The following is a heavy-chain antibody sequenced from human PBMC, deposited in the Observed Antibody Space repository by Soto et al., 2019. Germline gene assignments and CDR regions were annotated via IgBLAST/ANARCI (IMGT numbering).Heavy chain of an antibody. CDR3: AKDWVQLWLNGMDV. CDR1: GFTFSSSG. CDR2: ITHDGSSK. V-gene: IGHV3-30*18. Sequence: QVQLVESGGGVVQPGRPLRLSCAASGFTFSSSGMHWVRQAPGKGLEWVAAITHDGSSKYYTDSVKGRFTISRDNSKNTLYLQMNSLRVEDTAVYYCAKDWVQLWLNGMDVWGQGTTVTVSS. J-gene: IGHJ6*02. D-gene: IGHD5-18*01.